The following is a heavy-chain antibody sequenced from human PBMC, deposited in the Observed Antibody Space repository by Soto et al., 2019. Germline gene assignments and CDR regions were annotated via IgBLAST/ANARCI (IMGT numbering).Heavy chain of an antibody. Sequence: PVGSLRLSCAASGFTFSSYAMSWVRQAPGKGLEWVSAISGSGGSTYYAESVKGRFTISRDNARNSLFLQMNSLGAEDTAVYYCARAECSSPDCLTAYYSYGLDVWGQGSTVTVSS. J-gene: IGHJ6*02. CDR3: ARAECSSPDCLTAYYSYGLDV. V-gene: IGHV3-23*01. CDR2: ISGSGGST. D-gene: IGHD3-9*01. CDR1: GFTFSSYA.